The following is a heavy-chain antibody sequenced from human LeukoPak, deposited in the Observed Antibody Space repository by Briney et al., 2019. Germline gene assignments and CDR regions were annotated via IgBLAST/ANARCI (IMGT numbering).Heavy chain of an antibody. CDR1: GFTFSSYA. CDR2: ISRSDSTI. Sequence: GGSLRLSCAASGFTFSSYAMSWVRQAPGKGLEWVSYISRSDSTIYYTDSVKGRFSISRDNAKNSLDLQMHSLRAEDTAVYYCARGHRAFDIWGQGTMVTVSS. J-gene: IGHJ3*02. CDR3: ARGHRAFDI. V-gene: IGHV3-48*03.